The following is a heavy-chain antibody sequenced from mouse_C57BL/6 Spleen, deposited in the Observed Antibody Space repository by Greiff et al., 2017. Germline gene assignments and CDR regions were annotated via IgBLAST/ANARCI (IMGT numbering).Heavy chain of an antibody. Sequence: EVHLVESGGDLVKPGGSLKLSCAASGFTFSSYGMSWVRQTPDKRLEWVATISSGGSYTYYPDSVKGRFTISRDNAKNTLYLQMSSLKSEDTAMYYCARETAQATTFAYWGQGTLVAVSA. D-gene: IGHD3-2*02. CDR3: ARETAQATTFAY. J-gene: IGHJ3*01. CDR1: GFTFSSYG. V-gene: IGHV5-6*01. CDR2: ISSGGSYT.